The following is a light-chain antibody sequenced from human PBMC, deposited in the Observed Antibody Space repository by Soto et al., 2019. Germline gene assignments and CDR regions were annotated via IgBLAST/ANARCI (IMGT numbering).Light chain of an antibody. J-gene: IGKJ5*01. Sequence: EIVMTQSPATLSVSPGERATLSCRGSQSVSSYLSWYQQKPGQAPRLLIYDASNRATGIPARFSGSGSGTDFTLTISRLEPGDFAVYYCQQYGRAPNAFGQGTRLE. CDR3: QQYGRAPNA. CDR2: DAS. V-gene: IGKV3-11*01. CDR1: QSVSSY.